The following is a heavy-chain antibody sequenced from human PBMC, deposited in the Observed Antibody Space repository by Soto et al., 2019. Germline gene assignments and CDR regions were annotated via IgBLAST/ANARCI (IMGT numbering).Heavy chain of an antibody. D-gene: IGHD5-18*01. CDR2: FIAMLGTP. CDR1: GGTFGSQG. V-gene: IGHV1-69*01. CDR3: ARGAMANFDY. J-gene: IGHJ4*02. Sequence: LKVSCKASGGTFGSQGIAWVRQAPGQGLEWMGGFIAMLGTPTYAKKVQGRATISADESLTSSYLELRSLRSEDTGVYFCARGAMANFDYWGQGTVVTVSS.